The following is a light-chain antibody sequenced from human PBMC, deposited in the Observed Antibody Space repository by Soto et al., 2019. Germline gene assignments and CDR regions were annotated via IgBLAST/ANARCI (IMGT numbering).Light chain of an antibody. CDR2: DVS. CDR3: GSYTSSRHVV. V-gene: IGLV2-14*01. Sequence: SALTQPASVSGSPGQSITISCTGTSSDVGGYNYVSWYQQHPGKAPKLMIYDVSNRPSGVSNRFSGSKSGNTASLTISGLQAEDEADYYCGSYTSSRHVVFGGGTKLTVL. CDR1: SSDVGGYNY. J-gene: IGLJ2*01.